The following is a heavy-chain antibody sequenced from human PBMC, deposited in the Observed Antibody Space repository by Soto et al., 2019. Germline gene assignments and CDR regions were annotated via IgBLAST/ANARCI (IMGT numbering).Heavy chain of an antibody. CDR2: ISGFNGQT. V-gene: IGHV1-18*01. Sequence: ASVKVSCKASGNTFASHGFSWVRQAPGQGLEWMGWISGFNGQTNYALKFQGRVTLTTDASTSTAYMELRSLRSDDTAVYFCARVDPRGVAVVRDYWGQGTLVTVYS. CDR1: GNTFASHG. CDR3: ARVDPRGVAVVRDY. D-gene: IGHD3-10*01. J-gene: IGHJ4*02.